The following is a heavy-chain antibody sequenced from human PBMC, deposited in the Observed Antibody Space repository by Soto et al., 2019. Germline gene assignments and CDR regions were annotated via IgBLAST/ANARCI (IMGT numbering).Heavy chain of an antibody. Sequence: SVKVSCKASRVAFSKFIVTWVRQAPGLGLEWVGGIIPIFGTANYAQKFQGRVTITADESTSTSYTEVNNLRSEDTAVYYCAKVRYSSPMGYYYGMDVWGQGTTVTVSS. J-gene: IGHJ6*02. V-gene: IGHV1-69*13. CDR3: AKVRYSSPMGYYYGMDV. CDR2: IIPIFGTA. CDR1: RVAFSKFI. D-gene: IGHD6-19*01.